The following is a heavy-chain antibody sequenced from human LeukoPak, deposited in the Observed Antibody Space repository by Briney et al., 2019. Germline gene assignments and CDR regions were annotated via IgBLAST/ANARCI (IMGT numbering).Heavy chain of an antibody. CDR2: TYTSGST. J-gene: IGHJ5*02. CDR3: ARVRENDSSGYYFGRENWFDP. Sequence: NASETLSLTCTVSGGSISSYYWSWIRQPAGKGLEWIGRTYTSGSTNYNPSLKGRVTMSVDTSKNQFSLKLSSVTAADTAVYYCARVRENDSSGYYFGRENWFDPWGQGTLVTVSS. D-gene: IGHD3-22*01. CDR1: GGSISSYY. V-gene: IGHV4-4*07.